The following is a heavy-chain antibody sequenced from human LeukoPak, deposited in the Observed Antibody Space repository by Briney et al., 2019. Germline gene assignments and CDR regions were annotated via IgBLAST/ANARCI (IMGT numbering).Heavy chain of an antibody. J-gene: IGHJ4*02. V-gene: IGHV3-21*04. CDR3: ARGVGRFLEWLPTYYFYY. D-gene: IGHD3-3*01. Sequence: GGSLRLSCAASGFTFSSYSMKWVRQAPGKGLEWVSSISSSSSYIYYADSVKGRFTISRDNAKNSLYLQMNSLRAEDMDVNYLARGVGRFLEWLPTYYFYYWCRGTRITVSA. CDR1: GFTFSSYS. CDR2: ISSSSSYI.